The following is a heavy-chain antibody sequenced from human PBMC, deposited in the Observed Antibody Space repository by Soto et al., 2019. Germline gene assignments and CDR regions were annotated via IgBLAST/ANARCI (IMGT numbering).Heavy chain of an antibody. CDR3: AKDSLTMVRGVINYYYYYYMDV. V-gene: IGHV3-9*01. CDR1: GFTFDDYA. Sequence: GGSLRLSCAASGFTFDDYAMHWVRQAPGKGLEWVSGISWNSGSIGYADSVKGRFTISRDNAKNSLYLQMNSLRAEDTALYYCAKDSLTMVRGVINYYYYYYMDVWGKGTTVTVSS. D-gene: IGHD3-10*01. J-gene: IGHJ6*03. CDR2: ISWNSGSI.